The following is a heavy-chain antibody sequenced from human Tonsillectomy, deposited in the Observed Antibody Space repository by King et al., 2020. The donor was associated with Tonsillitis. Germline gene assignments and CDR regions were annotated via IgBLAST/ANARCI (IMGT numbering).Heavy chain of an antibody. CDR3: ATDGARLLDFEY. CDR1: GFTFRTYN. Sequence: VQLVESGGGLVQPGGSLRLSCAASGFTFRTYNMNWVRQAPGKGLEWVSYISSGSNSIYYADSVKGRFTISRDDAKNSLYLQMNSLRDEDTAVYYCATDGARLLDFEYWGQGTLVTVSS. D-gene: IGHD2-15*01. J-gene: IGHJ4*02. CDR2: ISSGSNSI. V-gene: IGHV3-48*02.